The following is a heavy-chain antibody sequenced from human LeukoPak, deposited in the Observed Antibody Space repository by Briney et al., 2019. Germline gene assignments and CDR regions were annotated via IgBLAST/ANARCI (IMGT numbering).Heavy chain of an antibody. V-gene: IGHV4-39*07. CDR1: GGSISSSSYY. CDR3: ARERIVVVTVTAFDI. Sequence: SETLSLTCTVSGGSISSSSYYWGWIRQPPGKGLEWIGSIYYSGRTYYNPSLKSRVTISVDTSKNQFSLKLSSVTAADTAVYYCARERIVVVTVTAFDIWGQGTMVTVSS. CDR2: IYYSGRT. J-gene: IGHJ3*02. D-gene: IGHD3-22*01.